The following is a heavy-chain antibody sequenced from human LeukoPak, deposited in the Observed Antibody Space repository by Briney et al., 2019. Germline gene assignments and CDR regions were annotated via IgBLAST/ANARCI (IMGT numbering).Heavy chain of an antibody. D-gene: IGHD6-13*01. J-gene: IGHJ4*02. V-gene: IGHV3-9*01. Sequence: GGSLRLSCAASGFTFDDYAMHWVRQAPGKGLEWVSGISWNSGSIGYADSVKGRFTISRDNAKNSLYLQMNSLRAEDTAVYYCARVGIAADLDYWGQGTLVTVSS. CDR1: GFTFDDYA. CDR3: ARVGIAADLDY. CDR2: ISWNSGSI.